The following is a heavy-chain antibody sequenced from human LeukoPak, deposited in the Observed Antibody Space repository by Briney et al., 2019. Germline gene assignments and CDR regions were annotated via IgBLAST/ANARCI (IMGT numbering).Heavy chain of an antibody. CDR2: IYWDDDK. CDR1: GFSLSTSGVG. J-gene: IGHJ4*02. CDR3: AHRNYDILTGHYLFDY. V-gene: IGHV2-5*02. D-gene: IGHD3-9*01. Sequence: SGPTLVKPTQTLTLTCTFSGFSLSTSGVGVGWIRPPPGKALEWLALIYWDDDKLYSPSLKSRLTITKDTSKNQVVPTMTNMDPVDTATYYCAHRNYDILTGHYLFDYWGQGTLVTVSS.